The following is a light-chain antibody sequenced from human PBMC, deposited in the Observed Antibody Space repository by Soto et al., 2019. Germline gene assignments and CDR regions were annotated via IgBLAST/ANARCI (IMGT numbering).Light chain of an antibody. Sequence: EIVMTQSPSTLSVSPGEAAPLSCMASQSVGNGLAWYQKKPGQSPRLLISGASKRATGIPDRFSGSGSGTDFSLTIRGLKPEDFAVYYCQQYRMSPNTFGQGTRLEI. CDR2: GAS. CDR1: QSVGNG. CDR3: QQYRMSPNT. J-gene: IGKJ5*01. V-gene: IGKV3-20*01.